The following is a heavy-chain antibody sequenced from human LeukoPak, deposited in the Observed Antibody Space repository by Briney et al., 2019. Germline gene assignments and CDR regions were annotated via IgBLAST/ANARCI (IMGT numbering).Heavy chain of an antibody. D-gene: IGHD3-9*01. CDR3: ARLERYDILTGYYGDY. CDR1: GYSFTSYW. J-gene: IGHJ4*02. CDR2: IYPGDSDT. Sequence: KIGESLKISCKGSGYSFTSYWIGWVRQIPGKGLEWMRIIYPGDSDTTYSPSFQGQVTISADKSISTAYLQWSSLKASDTAMYYCARLERYDILTGYYGDYWGQGTLVTVSS. V-gene: IGHV5-51*01.